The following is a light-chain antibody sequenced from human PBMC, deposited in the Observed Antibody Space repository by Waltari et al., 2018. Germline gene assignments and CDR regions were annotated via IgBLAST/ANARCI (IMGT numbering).Light chain of an antibody. Sequence: DIQMTQSPSTLSASVGDRVNITCRASQTIGNWLAWYQQKPGKAPKLLIYKASSLQSGVPSRFSGSGSGTEFTLTISSLQPDDFATYYCQQYNSYSFTFGHGTTVDIK. CDR3: QQYNSYSFT. CDR2: KAS. J-gene: IGKJ3*01. CDR1: QTIGNW. V-gene: IGKV1-5*03.